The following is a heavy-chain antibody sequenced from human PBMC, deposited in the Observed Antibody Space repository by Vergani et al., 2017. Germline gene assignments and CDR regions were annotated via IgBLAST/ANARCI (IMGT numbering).Heavy chain of an antibody. CDR3: ASTYYDILTGYSKFNWFDP. CDR1: GGSISSGGYY. D-gene: IGHD3-9*01. V-gene: IGHV4-31*03. Sequence: QLQLQESGPGLVKPSETLSLTCTVSGGSISSGGYYWSWIRQHPGKGLEWIGYIYYSGSTYYNPSLKSRVTISVDTSKNQFSLKMSSVTAADTAVYYCASTYYDILTGYSKFNWFDPWGQGTLVTVSS. J-gene: IGHJ5*02. CDR2: IYYSGST.